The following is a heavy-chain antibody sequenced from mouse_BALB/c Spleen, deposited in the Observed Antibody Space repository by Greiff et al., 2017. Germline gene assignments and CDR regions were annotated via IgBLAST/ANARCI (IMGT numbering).Heavy chain of an antibody. CDR1: GYTFTDYY. D-gene: IGHD1-1*01. CDR3: ARVYGSSSWFAY. Sequence: EVQLQQSGPELVKPGASVKMSCKASGYTFTDYYMDWVKQSHGESFEWIGRVNPYNGGTSFNQKFKGKATLTVDKSSSTAYMELNSLTSEDSAVYYCARVYGSSSWFAYWGQGTLVTVSA. CDR2: VNPYNGGT. V-gene: IGHV1-19*01. J-gene: IGHJ3*01.